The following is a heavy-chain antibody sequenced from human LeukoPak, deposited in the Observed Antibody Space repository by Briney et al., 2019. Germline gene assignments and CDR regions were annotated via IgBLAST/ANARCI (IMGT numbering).Heavy chain of an antibody. J-gene: IGHJ4*02. CDR1: GYIFISYY. D-gene: IGHD5-24*01. CDR2: INPSDGST. V-gene: IGHV1-46*01. CDR3: ASDVAREFDY. Sequence: ASVKVSCKASGYIFISYYIHWVRQAPGQGLEWMGVINPSDGSTNYAQKFQGRVTMTRDSSTTTVYLELSGLRSEDTAVYYCASDVAREFDYWGQGTLVTVSS.